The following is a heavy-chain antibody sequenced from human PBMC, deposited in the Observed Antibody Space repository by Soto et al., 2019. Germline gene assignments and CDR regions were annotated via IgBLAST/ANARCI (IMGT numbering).Heavy chain of an antibody. Sequence: QVQLQESGPGLVKPSQTLSLTCTVSGGSISSXGYXWSXXXXXXGXGLEWIGYIYYSGSTYYNPSLKSRVTISXDTSXNQFXXXXXXXXXXXXXXXXXXXXXXXXXXXXKGAFDPWGQGTLVTVSS. CDR1: GGSISSXGYX. J-gene: IGHJ5*02. CDR3: XXXXXXXXXXXXKGAFDP. V-gene: IGHV4-31*03. D-gene: IGHD1-26*01. CDR2: IYYSGST.